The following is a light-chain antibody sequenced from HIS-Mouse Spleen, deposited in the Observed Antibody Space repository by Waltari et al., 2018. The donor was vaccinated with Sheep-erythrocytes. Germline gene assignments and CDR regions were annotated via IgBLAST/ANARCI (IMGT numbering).Light chain of an antibody. CDR1: KGIRSW. Sequence: DIQMTQSPSSVSASVGDRVTITCRASKGIRSWLAWYQQKTGKAPKLLIYAASSLQRGVTSRFSGSGSGTEFTHTISSRQTEDFATYYCQQANSFPITVGQGTRLEIK. CDR3: QQANSFPIT. V-gene: IGKV1-12*01. CDR2: AAS. J-gene: IGKJ5*01.